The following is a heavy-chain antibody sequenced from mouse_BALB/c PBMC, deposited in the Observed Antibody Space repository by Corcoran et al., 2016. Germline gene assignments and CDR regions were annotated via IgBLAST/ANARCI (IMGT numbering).Heavy chain of an antibody. CDR3: ARRITTVVGGAMDY. CDR2: INPYNDGT. CDR1: GYTFTSYV. D-gene: IGHD1-1*01. J-gene: IGHJ4*01. V-gene: IGHV1S136*01. Sequence: EVLLQQSGPELVKPGASVKMSCKASGYTFTSYVMHWVKQKPGQGLEWIGYINPYNDGTKYNEKFKGNATLTSDKSSSTAYMELSSLTSEDSAVYYCARRITTVVGGAMDYWGQGTSVTVSS.